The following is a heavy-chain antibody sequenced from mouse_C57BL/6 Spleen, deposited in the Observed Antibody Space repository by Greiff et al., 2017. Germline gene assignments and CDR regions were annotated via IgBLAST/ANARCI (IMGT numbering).Heavy chain of an antibody. J-gene: IGHJ1*03. CDR2: INPSTGGT. D-gene: IGHD4-1*01. V-gene: IGHV1-42*01. CDR1: GYSFTGYY. CDR3: AKLGRSWYFDV. Sequence: EVQLQESGPELVKPGASVKISCKASGYSFTGYYMNWVKQSPEKSLEWIGEINPSTGGTTYNQKFKAKATLTVDKSSSTAYMQRRSLTSEDSAVYYCAKLGRSWYFDVWGTGTTVTVSS.